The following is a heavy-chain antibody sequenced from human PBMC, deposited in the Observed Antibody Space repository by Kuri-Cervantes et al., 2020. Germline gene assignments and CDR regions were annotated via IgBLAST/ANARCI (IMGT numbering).Heavy chain of an antibody. CDR2: ISWDGGST. Sequence: GESLKISCAASGFTFDDYTMHWVRQAPGKGLEWVSLISWDGGSTYYADSVKGRFTISRDNSKNSLYLQMNSLRTEDTAVYYCARGRFSNYGGNSGRHCDSWGQGTLVTVSS. D-gene: IGHD4-23*01. CDR1: GFTFDDYT. J-gene: IGHJ4*02. CDR3: ARGRFSNYGGNSGRHCDS. V-gene: IGHV3-43*01.